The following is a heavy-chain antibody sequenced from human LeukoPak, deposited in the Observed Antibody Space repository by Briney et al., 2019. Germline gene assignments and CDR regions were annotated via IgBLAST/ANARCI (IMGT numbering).Heavy chain of an antibody. V-gene: IGHV3-30-3*01. CDR1: GFTFSSYA. CDR3: AKDLHSGWYVGYFDY. Sequence: GGSLRLSCAASGFTFSSYAMHWVRHAPGKGLEWVAVISYDGSNKYYADPVKGRFSISRDNSKNTLYLQMNSLRAEDTAVYYCAKDLHSGWYVGYFDYWGQGTLVTVSS. D-gene: IGHD6-19*01. CDR2: ISYDGSNK. J-gene: IGHJ4*02.